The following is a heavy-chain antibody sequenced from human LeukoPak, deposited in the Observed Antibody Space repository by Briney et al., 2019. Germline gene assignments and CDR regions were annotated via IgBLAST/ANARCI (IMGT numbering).Heavy chain of an antibody. CDR2: LSSDGTNK. J-gene: IGHJ4*02. V-gene: IGHV3-30-3*01. Sequence: SGGSLRLSCAASGFTFSSYAVHWVRQAPGKGLGWVAGLSSDGTNKYYADSVQGRFTISRDTSKNTLYLLMNSLRAEDTAVYYCAKDQEAPILAGWTYFDYWGQGTLVTVSS. CDR3: AKDQEAPILAGWTYFDY. CDR1: GFTFSSYA. D-gene: IGHD3-3*02.